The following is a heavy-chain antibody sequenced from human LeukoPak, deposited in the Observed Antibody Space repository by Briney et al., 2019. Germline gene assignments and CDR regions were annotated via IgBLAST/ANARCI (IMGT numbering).Heavy chain of an antibody. Sequence: PGGSLRLSCATSGFTFSSYWMTWVRQAPGKGLEWVASIVEDGSETYFLDPVKGRFTFSSDNAKNSLYLQMNSLRGEDTAVYYCARDPTRRFDLWGQGTLVTVSS. V-gene: IGHV3-7*01. CDR3: ARDPTRRFDL. CDR2: IVEDGSET. J-gene: IGHJ4*02. CDR1: GFTFSSYW.